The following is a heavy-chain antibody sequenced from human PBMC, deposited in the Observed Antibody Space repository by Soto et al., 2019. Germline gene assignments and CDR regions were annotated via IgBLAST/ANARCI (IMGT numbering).Heavy chain of an antibody. CDR2: IWYDGSNK. CDR3: ARSHSSSNEEGYYYYYGMDV. V-gene: IGHV3-33*01. CDR1: GCTFSGYG. J-gene: IGHJ6*02. Sequence: LRVPWAAAGCTFSGYGSHWVRQAPGKGLEWVAVIWYDGSNKYYADSVKGRFTISRDNSKNTLYLQMNSLRAEDTAVYYCARSHSSSNEEGYYYYYGMDVWGQGTTVTVSS. D-gene: IGHD6-6*01.